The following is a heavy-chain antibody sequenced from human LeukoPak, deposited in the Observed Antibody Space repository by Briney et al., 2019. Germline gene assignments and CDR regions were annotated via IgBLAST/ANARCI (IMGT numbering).Heavy chain of an antibody. CDR2: ISGSGGST. CDR3: AKILGYCSSTSCYVAGYYGMDV. V-gene: IGHV3-23*01. Sequence: GGSLRLSCAASGFTFSSYAMSWVRQAPGKGLEWVSAISGSGGSTYYADSVKDRFTISRDNSKNTLYLQMNSLRAEDTAVYYCAKILGYCSSTSCYVAGYYGMDVWGKGTTVTVSS. J-gene: IGHJ6*04. D-gene: IGHD2-2*01. CDR1: GFTFSSYA.